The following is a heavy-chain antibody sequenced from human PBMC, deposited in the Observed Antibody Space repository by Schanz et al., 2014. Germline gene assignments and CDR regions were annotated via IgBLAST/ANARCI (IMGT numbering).Heavy chain of an antibody. Sequence: QVQLVQSEAEVKKPGSSVKVSCKASGYTFTSDSMHWVRQAPGQGLEWMGMINPSGGSTTYAQKFQGRVTMTRDTSTSTVYMELSSLRSEDTAVYYCARDGVDAAAGGNYWGQGTLXTVSS. CDR3: ARDGVDAAAGGNY. J-gene: IGHJ4*02. V-gene: IGHV1-46*03. D-gene: IGHD6-13*01. CDR2: INPSGGST. CDR1: GYTFTSDS.